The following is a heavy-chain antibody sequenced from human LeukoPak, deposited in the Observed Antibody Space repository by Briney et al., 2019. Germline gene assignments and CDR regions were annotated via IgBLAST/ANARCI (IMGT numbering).Heavy chain of an antibody. D-gene: IGHD1-26*01. Sequence: PGRSLRLSCGASGFTFSRYVIHWVRQAPGKGLEWVAFTSYGGSTKYYADSVKGRFTISRDNSKNTLYLQMNSLRTEDTAVYYCAREGGGDFDYWGQGTLVTVSS. CDR3: AREGGGDFDY. V-gene: IGHV3-30*03. J-gene: IGHJ4*02. CDR1: GFTFSRYV. CDR2: TSYGGSTK.